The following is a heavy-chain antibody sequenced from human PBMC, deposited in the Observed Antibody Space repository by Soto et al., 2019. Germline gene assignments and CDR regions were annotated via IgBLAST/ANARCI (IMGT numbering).Heavy chain of an antibody. Sequence: QVQLQQWGAGLLKPSETLSLTCAVYGGSFSGYYWSWIRQPPGKGLEWIGEINHSGSTNYNPSLKSRVTIEVDPSKNQFSLKLSSVTAADTALYYCATVRYGMDVWGQGTTVTVSS. CDR3: ATVRYGMDV. CDR2: INHSGST. D-gene: IGHD1-1*01. J-gene: IGHJ6*02. V-gene: IGHV4-34*01. CDR1: GGSFSGYY.